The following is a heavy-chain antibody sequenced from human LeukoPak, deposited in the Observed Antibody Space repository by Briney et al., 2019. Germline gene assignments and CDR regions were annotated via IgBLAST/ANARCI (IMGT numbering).Heavy chain of an antibody. D-gene: IGHD5/OR15-5a*01. Sequence: PGGSLRLSCAASGFSFSSYLMHWVRQAPGKGLVWVSRVNRDGSVTGHADSVKGRFTISSDNARNTVYLQMNNLRDEDTAVYYCAREFYAGNDCWGQGTLVTVSS. CDR2: VNRDGSVT. CDR1: GFSFSSYL. V-gene: IGHV3-74*01. CDR3: AREFYAGNDC. J-gene: IGHJ4*02.